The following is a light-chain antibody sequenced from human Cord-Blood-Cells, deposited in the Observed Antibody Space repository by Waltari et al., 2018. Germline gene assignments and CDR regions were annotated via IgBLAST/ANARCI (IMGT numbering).Light chain of an antibody. V-gene: IGLV2-11*01. CDR1: SSDVGGYNY. CDR3: CSYAGSYTV. Sequence: CTGTSSDVGGYNYVSWYQQHPGKAPKLMIYDVSKRPSGVPDRFSGSKSGNTASLTISGLQAEDEADYYCCSYAGSYTVFGGGTKLTVL. CDR2: DVS. J-gene: IGLJ3*02.